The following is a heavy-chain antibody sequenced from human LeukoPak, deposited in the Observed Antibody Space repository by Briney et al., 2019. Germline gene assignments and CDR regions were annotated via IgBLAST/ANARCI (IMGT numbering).Heavy chain of an antibody. CDR3: ARQYSRSSWFDP. Sequence: PSETLSLTCTVSGGSISSISYYWGWIRQPPGKGLEWIGTIYYSGSTYYNSSHKSRVTISVDTSKNQFSLKLSSVTAADTAVYYCARQYSRSSWFDPWGQGTLVTVSS. J-gene: IGHJ5*02. CDR2: IYYSGST. D-gene: IGHD6-6*01. CDR1: GGSISSISYY. V-gene: IGHV4-39*01.